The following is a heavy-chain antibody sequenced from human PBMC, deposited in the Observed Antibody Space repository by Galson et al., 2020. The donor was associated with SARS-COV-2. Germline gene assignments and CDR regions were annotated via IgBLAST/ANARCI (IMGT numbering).Heavy chain of an antibody. D-gene: IGHD1-1*01. Sequence: GGSLGLSCSASGFTFSNYGIHWVRQAPGKGLESVALIWYDGSRKYYADSVKGRFTISRDNSKNTVSLQMNSLRVEDTAIYFCARVNSAWNGAIDYWGQGTLVTVAS. CDR3: ARVNSAWNGAIDY. CDR2: IWYDGSRK. CDR1: GFTFSNYG. J-gene: IGHJ4*02. V-gene: IGHV3-33*01.